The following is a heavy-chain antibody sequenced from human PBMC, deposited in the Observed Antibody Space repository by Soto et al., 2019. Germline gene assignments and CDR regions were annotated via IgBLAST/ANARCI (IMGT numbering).Heavy chain of an antibody. CDR1: GGSFSGYY. CDR3: ARGRFVVAATPFWWFDP. D-gene: IGHD2-15*01. V-gene: IGHV4-34*01. CDR2: INHSGST. J-gene: IGHJ5*02. Sequence: QVQLQQWGAGLLKPSETLSLTCAVYGGSFSGYYWSWIRQPPGKGLEWIGEINHSGSTNYNPSLKSRVTISVDTSKNQFSLKLSYGTAADTAVYYGARGRFVVAATPFWWFDPCGQGTLVTVSS.